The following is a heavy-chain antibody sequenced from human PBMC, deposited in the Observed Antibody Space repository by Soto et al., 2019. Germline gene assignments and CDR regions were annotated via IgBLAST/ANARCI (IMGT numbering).Heavy chain of an antibody. CDR3: ATVWNYAGDDY. J-gene: IGHJ4*02. D-gene: IGHD1-7*01. CDR2: FDPEDGET. V-gene: IGHV1-24*01. Sequence: ASVKVSCKVSGYTLTELSMHLVRQAPGEGLEWMGGFDPEDGETIYAQKFQGRVTMTEDTSTDTAYTELSSLRSEDTAVYYCATVWNYAGDDYWGQGTLVTVSS. CDR1: GYTLTELS.